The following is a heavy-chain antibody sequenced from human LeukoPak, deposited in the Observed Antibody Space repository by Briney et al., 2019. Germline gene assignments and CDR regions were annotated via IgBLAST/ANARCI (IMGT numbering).Heavy chain of an antibody. V-gene: IGHV4-34*01. D-gene: IGHD3-22*01. CDR2: INHSGST. Sequence: SETMSLTCAVNGGSFSGYYWSWIRQPPGKGLEWIGEINHSGSTNYNPSLKGRVTISVDTSKNQFSLKLSSVTAADTAVYYCARGASGYYRQDWFDPWGQGTLVTVSS. CDR3: ARGASGYYRQDWFDP. J-gene: IGHJ5*02. CDR1: GGSFSGYY.